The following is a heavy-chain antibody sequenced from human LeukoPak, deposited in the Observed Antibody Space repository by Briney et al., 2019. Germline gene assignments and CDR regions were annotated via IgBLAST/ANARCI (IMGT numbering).Heavy chain of an antibody. CDR2: IYYNGGT. CDR1: GGSFSGYY. J-gene: IGHJ6*02. D-gene: IGHD1-1*01. Sequence: SETLSLTCAVYGGSFSGYYWSWIRQHPGKGLEWIGFIYYNGGTYYNPSLKSRVTISVDTSKNQFSLRLSSVTAADTAVYYCARVLSQVWNDIHPPYYYYYGMDVWGQGTTVTVSS. CDR3: ARVLSQVWNDIHPPYYYYYGMDV. V-gene: IGHV4-31*11.